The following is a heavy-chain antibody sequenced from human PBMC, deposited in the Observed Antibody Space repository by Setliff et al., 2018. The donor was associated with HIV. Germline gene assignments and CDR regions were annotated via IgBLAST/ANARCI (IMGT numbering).Heavy chain of an antibody. D-gene: IGHD3-22*01. V-gene: IGHV4-4*09. CDR3: ARGLSFYDPGGFDY. Sequence: PSETLSLTCTVSGGSISSYYWSWIRQPTGKGLEWIGYIYTSGSTNYNPSLKSRVTISVYTSKNQFSLKLSSATAADTAVYYCARGLSFYDPGGFDYWGQGTLVTVSS. CDR2: IYTSGST. J-gene: IGHJ4*02. CDR1: GGSISSYY.